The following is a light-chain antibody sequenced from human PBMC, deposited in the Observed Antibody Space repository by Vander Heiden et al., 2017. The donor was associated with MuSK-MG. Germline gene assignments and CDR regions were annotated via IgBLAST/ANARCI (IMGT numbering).Light chain of an antibody. CDR2: GAS. J-gene: IGKJ5*01. V-gene: IGKV3D-15*01. CDR3: QQDNYWPPHT. CDR1: QSVSSN. Sequence: EIVMTQSPATLSVSPGERATLSCRASQSVSSNLAWYQQKPGQAPRLLIYGASTRATGIPARFSGSGSGTEFTLTISSLQSEDFAVYYCQQDNYWPPHTFGQGTRLEIK.